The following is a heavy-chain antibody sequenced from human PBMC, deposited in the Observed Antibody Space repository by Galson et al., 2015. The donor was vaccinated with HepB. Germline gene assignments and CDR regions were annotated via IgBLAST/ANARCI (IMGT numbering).Heavy chain of an antibody. CDR2: IIPIFGTA. Sequence: SVKVSCKASGGTFSSYAISWVRQAPGQGLEWMGGIIPIFGTANYAQKFQGRVTITADESTSTAYMELSSLRSEDTAVYYCARLYYYDSSGPFDYWGQGTLVTVSS. CDR3: ARLYYYDSSGPFDY. CDR1: GGTFSSYA. J-gene: IGHJ4*02. D-gene: IGHD3-22*01. V-gene: IGHV1-69*13.